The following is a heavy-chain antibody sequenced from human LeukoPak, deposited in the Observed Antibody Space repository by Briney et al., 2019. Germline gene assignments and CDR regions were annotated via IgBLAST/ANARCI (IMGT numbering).Heavy chain of an antibody. CDR3: ATFRDDAGWFDP. V-gene: IGHV1-24*01. J-gene: IGHJ5*02. D-gene: IGHD1-1*01. Sequence: ASVKVSCKVLGYTVTELSMHWVRQAHGKGLEWMGCFDPEDGETIYAQKFQGRVTMTEDTSTDTAYMELSSLRSEDTAVYYCATFRDDAGWFDPWGQGTLVTVSS. CDR2: FDPEDGET. CDR1: GYTVTELS.